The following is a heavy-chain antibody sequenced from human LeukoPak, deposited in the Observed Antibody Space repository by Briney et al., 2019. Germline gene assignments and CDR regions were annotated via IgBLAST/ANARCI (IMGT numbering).Heavy chain of an antibody. CDR3: TRGFDADYVLDY. J-gene: IGHJ4*02. Sequence: GGSLRLSCAASGFTFNTYTMTWVRRAQGKGVDWVSSISSSSNYIYYAGSVKGRFTISRDNAKNSLFLQMNSLRAEDTAMYYCTRGFDADYVLDYWGQGTLVTVSS. V-gene: IGHV3-21*01. D-gene: IGHD4-17*01. CDR1: GFTFNTYT. CDR2: ISSSSNYI.